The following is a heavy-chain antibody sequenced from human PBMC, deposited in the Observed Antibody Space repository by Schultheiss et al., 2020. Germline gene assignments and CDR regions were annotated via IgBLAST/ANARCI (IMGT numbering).Heavy chain of an antibody. V-gene: IGHV2-5*02. CDR2: IYWDDDK. J-gene: IGHJ6*02. CDR1: GFSLSTSGVG. Sequence: SGPTLVKPTQILTLTCSFSGFSLSTSGVGVGWIRLPPGKALEWIGLIYWDDDKRYSPSLKSRLTISKDTSKSQVVLTMTNMDPVDTATYYCARIRPGYYDFWSGVRDLYGMDVWGQGTTVTVSS. CDR3: ARIRPGYYDFWSGVRDLYGMDV. D-gene: IGHD3-3*01.